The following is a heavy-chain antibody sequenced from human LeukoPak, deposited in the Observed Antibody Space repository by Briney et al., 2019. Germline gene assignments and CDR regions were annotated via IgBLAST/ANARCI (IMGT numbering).Heavy chain of an antibody. V-gene: IGHV5-51*01. CDR1: GYSFTNYW. CDR2: IFPADSET. J-gene: IGHJ4*02. D-gene: IGHD6-19*01. Sequence: GAALRISCKGSGYSFTNYWIGWVRQMPGKGLEWMGIIFPADSETSYSPSFQGQVTISADKSISTAYLQWSSLKASDTAMYYCASSTIAVAGTGGFDHWGQGTLVTVSS. CDR3: ASSTIAVAGTGGFDH.